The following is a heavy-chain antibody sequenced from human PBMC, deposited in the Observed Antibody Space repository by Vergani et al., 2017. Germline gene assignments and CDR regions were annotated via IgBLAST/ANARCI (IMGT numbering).Heavy chain of an antibody. D-gene: IGHD3-22*01. CDR1: GGTFSSYA. V-gene: IGHV1-69*01. CDR3: ARVFDSSGSYYPYYYYMDV. CDR2: IIPIFGTA. Sequence: QVQLVQSGAEVKKPGSSVKVSCKASGGTFSSYAISWVRQAPGQGLEWMGGIIPIFGTANYAQKFQGRVTITADESTSTAYMELSSLRSEDTAVYYCARVFDSSGSYYPYYYYMDVWGKGTTVTVS. J-gene: IGHJ6*03.